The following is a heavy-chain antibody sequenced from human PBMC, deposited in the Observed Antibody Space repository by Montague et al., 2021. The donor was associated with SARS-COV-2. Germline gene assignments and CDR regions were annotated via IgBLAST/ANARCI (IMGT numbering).Heavy chain of an antibody. D-gene: IGHD1-26*01. Sequence: PALGKPTQTLTLTCTFSGFSLSTSGMCVSWIRQPPGKALEWLALIDWDDDKHYSTSLKTRLTISKDTSKNQVVLTMTNMDPVDTATYYCARIWGATRGDAFDIWGQGTMVTVSS. CDR3: ARIWGATRGDAFDI. CDR1: GFSLSTSGMC. CDR2: IDWDDDK. V-gene: IGHV2-70*01. J-gene: IGHJ3*02.